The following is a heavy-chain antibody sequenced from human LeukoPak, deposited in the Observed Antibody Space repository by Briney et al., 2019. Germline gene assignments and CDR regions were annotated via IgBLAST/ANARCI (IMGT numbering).Heavy chain of an antibody. D-gene: IGHD5-12*01. V-gene: IGHV3-11*04. J-gene: IGHJ6*03. CDR3: ARRGYSGYALGYYYMDV. Sequence: IGSTIYYAASVKGRFTISRDNAKNTLYLKKNSLRAEDTAVYYCARRGYSGYALGYYYMDVWGKGTTVTVSS. CDR2: IGSTI.